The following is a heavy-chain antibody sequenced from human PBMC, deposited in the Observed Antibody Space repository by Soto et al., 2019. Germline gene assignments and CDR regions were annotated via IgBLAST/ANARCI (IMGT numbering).Heavy chain of an antibody. D-gene: IGHD3-10*01. J-gene: IGHJ6*02. CDR3: ASSARPITMVRGVGMDV. CDR2: IYYSGST. Sequence: SETLSLTCTVSGGSISSYYWSWIRQPPGKGLEWIGYIYYSGSTNYNPSLKSRVTISVDTSKNQFSLKLSSVTAADTAVYYCASSARPITMVRGVGMDVWGQGTTVTVS. CDR1: GGSISSYY. V-gene: IGHV4-59*01.